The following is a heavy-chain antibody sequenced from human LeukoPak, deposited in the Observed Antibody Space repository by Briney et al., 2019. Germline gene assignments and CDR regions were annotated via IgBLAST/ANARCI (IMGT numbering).Heavy chain of an antibody. CDR1: GFSFTSYW. CDR2: IYPGDSYT. Sequence: GESLEISCKGSGFSFTSYWIGWVRPVPGKGLEWMGIIYPGDSYTRYSPSFQGQVTISADKSISTAYLQWSSLKASDTAMYYCARQGMFGGAGYWGQGTLVTVSS. D-gene: IGHD3-16*01. CDR3: ARQGMFGGAGY. J-gene: IGHJ4*02. V-gene: IGHV5-51*01.